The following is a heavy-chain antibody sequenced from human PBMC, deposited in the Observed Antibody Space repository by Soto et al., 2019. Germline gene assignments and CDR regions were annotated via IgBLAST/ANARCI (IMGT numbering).Heavy chain of an antibody. J-gene: IGHJ3*02. CDR1: GFTFSSYW. V-gene: IGHV3-7*01. D-gene: IGHD2-15*01. CDR3: ARGNYPRMVGYCSGGSCYSFSLLAFDI. CDR2: VKQDGSEK. Sequence: GGSLRLSCAASGFTFSSYWMSWVRQAPGKGLEWVANVKQDGSEKYYVDSVKGRFTISRDNAKNSLYLQMNSLRAEDTAVYYCARGNYPRMVGYCSGGSCYSFSLLAFDIWGQGTMVTVSS.